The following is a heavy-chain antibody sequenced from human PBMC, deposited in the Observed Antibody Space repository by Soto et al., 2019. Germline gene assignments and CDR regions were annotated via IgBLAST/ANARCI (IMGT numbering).Heavy chain of an antibody. CDR3: ARNDDRIAAAGTAYYFDY. CDR2: IYYCGST. Sequence: QVQLQESGPGLVKPSQTLSLTCTVSGGSISSGGYYWSWIRQPPGKGLEWIGYIYYCGSTYYKPSLVSRVTTSVDTSKNQLSLQLSSVTAADTAVYYCARNDDRIAAAGTAYYFDYWGQGTLVTVSS. J-gene: IGHJ4*02. D-gene: IGHD6-13*01. CDR1: GGSISSGGYY. V-gene: IGHV4-31*03.